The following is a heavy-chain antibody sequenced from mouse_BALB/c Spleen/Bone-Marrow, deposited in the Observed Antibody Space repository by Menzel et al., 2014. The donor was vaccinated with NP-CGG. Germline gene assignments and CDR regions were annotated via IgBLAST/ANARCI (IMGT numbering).Heavy chain of an antibody. J-gene: IGHJ1*01. V-gene: IGHV7-3*02. CDR2: IRNKANGYTT. CDR1: GFTFTDYY. Sequence: EVKLMESGGGLVQPGGSLRLSCATSGFTFTDYYMSWVRQTPGKALEWLGFIRNKANGYTTDYSVSVKGRFTISRDNSQSILYLRMNTLRAEDSATYYCARDENYDIYWYFDVWGAGTTVTVAS. CDR3: ARDENYDIYWYFDV. D-gene: IGHD1-1*01.